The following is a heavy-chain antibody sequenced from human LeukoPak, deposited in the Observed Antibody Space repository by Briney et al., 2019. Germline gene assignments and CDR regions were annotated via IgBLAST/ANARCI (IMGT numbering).Heavy chain of an antibody. J-gene: IGHJ6*02. Sequence: GGSLRLSCAASGVTFSDYYMSWIRQAPGKGLEWVSYISSSGSTIYYADSVKGRFTTSRGNAKNSLYLQMNSLRAEDTAVYYCARAPYHYGSGSYVDVWGQGTTVTVSS. D-gene: IGHD3-10*01. CDR3: ARAPYHYGSGSYVDV. V-gene: IGHV3-11*01. CDR1: GVTFSDYY. CDR2: ISSSGSTI.